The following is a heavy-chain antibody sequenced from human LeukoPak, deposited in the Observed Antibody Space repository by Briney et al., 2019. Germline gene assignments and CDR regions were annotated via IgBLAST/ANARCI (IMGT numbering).Heavy chain of an antibody. J-gene: IGHJ3*02. CDR1: GYSISSGYY. V-gene: IGHV4-38-2*02. Sequence: SETLSLTCTVSGYSISSGYYWGWIRQPPGKGLEWIGSIYHSGSTYYNPSLKSRVTISVDTSKNQFSLKLSSVTAADTAVYYCARVLRAVAGTRAFDIWGQGTMVTVSS. CDR2: IYHSGST. CDR3: ARVLRAVAGTRAFDI. D-gene: IGHD6-19*01.